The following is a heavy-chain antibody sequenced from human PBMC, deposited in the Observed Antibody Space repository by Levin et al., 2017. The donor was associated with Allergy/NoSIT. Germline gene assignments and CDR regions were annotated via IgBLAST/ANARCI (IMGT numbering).Heavy chain of an antibody. J-gene: IGHJ6*02. CDR2: LSLFCRP. V-gene: IGHV3-66*01. CDR3: ARSMVRGPTYYYYYGMDV. CDR1: FFNFFIFY. D-gene: IGHD3-10*01. Sequence: LSFSSSFFNFFIFYIILFFLSPVPFLSFFSFLSLFCRPYYADSVKGRFTISRDNSKNTLYLQMNSLRAEDTAVYYCARSMVRGPTYYYYYGMDVWGQGTTVTVSS.